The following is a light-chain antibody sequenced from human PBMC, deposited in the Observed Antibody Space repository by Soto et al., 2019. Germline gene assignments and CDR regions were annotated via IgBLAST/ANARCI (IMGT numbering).Light chain of an antibody. V-gene: IGKV3-11*01. CDR3: QQRSNWPPT. CDR1: QSVSSY. J-gene: IGKJ1*01. CDR2: DAS. Sequence: EIVLTQSPATLSLSPGERATLSCRASQSVSSYLAWYQQKPGQAPRLLIHDASNRATGIPARFSVSGSGTDFTLTISSLEPEDFAVYYCQQRSNWPPTFGQGTKVEIK.